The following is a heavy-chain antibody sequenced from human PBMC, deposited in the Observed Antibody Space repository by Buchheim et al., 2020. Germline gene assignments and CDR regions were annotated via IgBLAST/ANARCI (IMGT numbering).Heavy chain of an antibody. J-gene: IGHJ5*02. CDR1: GGSFSDYY. CDR2: INHSGSS. D-gene: IGHD3-10*01. V-gene: IGHV4-34*01. CDR3: ARAYSSGTFNWFDP. Sequence: QVQLQQWGAGLLKPSETLSLTCAVYGGSFSDYYWTWIRQPPGKGLEWIGEINHSGSSNYNPSLKSRVAISVDTSLNQFFLWLNSVTAADTAVYYCARAYSSGTFNWFDPWGQGTL.